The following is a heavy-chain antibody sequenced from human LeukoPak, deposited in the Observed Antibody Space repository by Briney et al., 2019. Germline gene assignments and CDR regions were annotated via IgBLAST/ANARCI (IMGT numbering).Heavy chain of an antibody. V-gene: IGHV4-34*01. Sequence: PGGSLRLSCAASGFTFDDYGMSWVRQAPGKGLEWIGEINHSGSTNYNPSLKGRVTISVDTSKNQFSLKLSSVTAADTAVYYCARLPRSATVRTDYWGQGTLVTVSS. D-gene: IGHD4-17*01. CDR3: ARLPRSATVRTDY. J-gene: IGHJ4*02. CDR2: INHSGST. CDR1: GFTFDDYG.